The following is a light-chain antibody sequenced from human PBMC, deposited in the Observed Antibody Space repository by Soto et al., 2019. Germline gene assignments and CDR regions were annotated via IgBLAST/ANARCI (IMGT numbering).Light chain of an antibody. V-gene: IGLV1-40*01. CDR2: GNT. CDR1: SSNIGAGYD. J-gene: IGLJ7*01. CDR3: PSYDSSLSVPAV. Sequence: QPVLTQPPSVSGAPGQRVTISCTGSSSNIGAGYDVNWYQHLPGTAPKLLIYGNTKRPSGVPDRFSGSKSGTSASLAITGLQAEDEADYYCPSYDSSLSVPAVFGGGTQLTVL.